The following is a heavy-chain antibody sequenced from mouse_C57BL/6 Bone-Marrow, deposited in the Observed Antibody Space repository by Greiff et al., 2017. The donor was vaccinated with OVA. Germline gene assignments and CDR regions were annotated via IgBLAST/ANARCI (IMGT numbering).Heavy chain of an antibody. V-gene: IGHV2-2*01. CDR1: GFSLTSYG. CDR3: ARIYYGSSGWYFDV. J-gene: IGHJ1*03. D-gene: IGHD1-1*01. CDR2: IWSGGST. Sequence: VKVVESGPGLVQPSQSLSITCTVSGFSLTSYGVHWVRQSPGKGLEWLGVIWSGGSTDYNAAFISRLSISKDNSKSQVFFKMNSLQADDTAIYYCARIYYGSSGWYFDVWGTGTTVTVSS.